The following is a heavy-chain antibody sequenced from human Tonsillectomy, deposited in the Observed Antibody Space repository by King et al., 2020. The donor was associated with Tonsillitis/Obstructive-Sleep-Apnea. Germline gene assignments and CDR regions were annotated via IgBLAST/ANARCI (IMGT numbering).Heavy chain of an antibody. J-gene: IGHJ6*03. V-gene: IGHV6-1*01. D-gene: IGHD2-2*01. CDR1: GDSVSSNSAA. Sequence: VQLQQSGPGLVKPSQTLSLTCAISGDSVSSNSAAWNWIRQSPSRGLEWLGRTYYRSKWYNDYAVSVKSRITINPDTSKHQFSLQLNSVTPEDTAVYYCERNGCSSTSCWGYYYYYYMDVWGKGTTVTVSS. CDR2: TYYRSKWYN. CDR3: ERNGCSSTSCWGYYYYYYMDV.